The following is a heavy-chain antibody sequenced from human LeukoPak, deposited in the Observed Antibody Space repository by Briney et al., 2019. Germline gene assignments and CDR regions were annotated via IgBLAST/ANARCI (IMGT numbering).Heavy chain of an antibody. J-gene: IGHJ4*02. CDR1: GGSFSGYY. Sequence: SETLSLTCAVYGGSFSGYYWSWIRQPPGKGLEWIGEINHGGSTNYNPSLKSRVTISVDTSKNQFSLKLSSVTAADTAVYYCARRKTGSGSYFKRAYYFGYWGQGTLVTVSS. D-gene: IGHD3-10*01. CDR3: ARRKTGSGSYFKRAYYFGY. V-gene: IGHV4-34*01. CDR2: INHGGST.